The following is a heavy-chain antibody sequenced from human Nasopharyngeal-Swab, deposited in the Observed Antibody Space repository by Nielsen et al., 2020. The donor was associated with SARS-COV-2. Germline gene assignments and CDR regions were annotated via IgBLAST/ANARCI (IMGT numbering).Heavy chain of an antibody. V-gene: IGHV3-30-3*01. CDR2: ISYDGSNK. D-gene: IGHD3-22*01. Sequence: GESLKISCAASGFTFSSYAMHWVRQAPGKGLECVAVISYDGSNKYYADSVKGRLTISRDNSKNTLSLQMYSLRAEYTAVYYCASSPLDSSGYYYGLDYWGLGPLVTVSS. CDR1: GFTFSSYA. J-gene: IGHJ4*02. CDR3: ASSPLDSSGYYYGLDY.